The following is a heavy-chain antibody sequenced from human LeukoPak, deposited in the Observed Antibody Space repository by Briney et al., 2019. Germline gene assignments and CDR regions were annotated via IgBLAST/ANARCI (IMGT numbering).Heavy chain of an antibody. CDR1: GGSISSRNYY. Sequence: SETLSLTCTVSGGSISSRNYYWTWIRQHPGKGLEWIGYIYYSGSTCYNPSLKSRLTISVDTSKNQFSLKLRSVTAADTAVYYCARDRATVVRGITRWFDPWGQGTLVTVSS. V-gene: IGHV4-31*03. CDR2: IYYSGST. D-gene: IGHD3-10*01. J-gene: IGHJ5*02. CDR3: ARDRATVVRGITRWFDP.